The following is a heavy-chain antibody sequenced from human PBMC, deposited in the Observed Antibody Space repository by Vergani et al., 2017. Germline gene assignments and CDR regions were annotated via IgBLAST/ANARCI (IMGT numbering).Heavy chain of an antibody. J-gene: IGHJ6*03. CDR3: ARSSSFHYYMDV. D-gene: IGHD6-6*01. CDR1: GFTFSSYA. Sequence: VQLLESGGGLVQPGGSLRLSCAASGFTFSSYAMSWVRQAPGKGLEWVAVIWYDGSNKYYADSVKGRFTISRDNSKNTLYLQMNSLRAEDTAVYYCARSSSFHYYMDVWGKGTTVTVSS. V-gene: IGHV3-33*08. CDR2: IWYDGSNK.